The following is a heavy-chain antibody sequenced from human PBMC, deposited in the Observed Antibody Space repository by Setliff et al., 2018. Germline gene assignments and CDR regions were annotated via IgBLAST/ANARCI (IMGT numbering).Heavy chain of an antibody. V-gene: IGHV3-11*01. CDR2: ISSSGSYI. CDR1: GFTFSDSY. D-gene: IGHD3-22*01. Sequence: GGSLRLSCAASGFTFSDSYMGWIRQAPGKGLEWVAYISSSGSYIFYADSVKGRFTISRDNAKNSLYLQMNRLRAEDTALYYCAKDRSRDYDDSSGYDHWGQGTLVTVSS. CDR3: AKDRSRDYDDSSGYDH. J-gene: IGHJ4*02.